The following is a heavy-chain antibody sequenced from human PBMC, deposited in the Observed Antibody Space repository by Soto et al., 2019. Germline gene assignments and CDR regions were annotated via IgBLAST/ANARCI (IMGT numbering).Heavy chain of an antibody. CDR1: GYTFTNYG. CDR2: ISAYSGNT. J-gene: IGHJ4*02. CDR3: ARVRYYYDSSAYYGFDC. D-gene: IGHD3-22*01. Sequence: QVQLVQSGAEVKKPGASVKVSCKASGYTFTNYGISWVRQAPGQGLEWMGWISAYSGNTNDTQKIQGRVTMTTDTSTSTAYMELRSLGSDDTAVYYCARVRYYYDSSAYYGFDCWGQGTLVTVSS. V-gene: IGHV1-18*01.